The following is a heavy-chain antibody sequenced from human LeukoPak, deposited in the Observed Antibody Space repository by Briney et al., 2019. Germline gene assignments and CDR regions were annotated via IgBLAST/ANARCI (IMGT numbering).Heavy chain of an antibody. J-gene: IGHJ4*02. CDR1: GFMFSSNW. Sequence: PGGSLRLSCAASGFMFSSNWMSWVRLAPGKGLEWVANIKEDGTEAYYVDSVKGRFTISRDNSKSTLFLQMSGLRVEDTAIYYCAKIGSVVVPAAVGGHYWGQGTLVTVSS. CDR2: IKEDGTEA. V-gene: IGHV3-7*03. CDR3: AKIGSVVVPAAVGGHY. D-gene: IGHD2-15*01.